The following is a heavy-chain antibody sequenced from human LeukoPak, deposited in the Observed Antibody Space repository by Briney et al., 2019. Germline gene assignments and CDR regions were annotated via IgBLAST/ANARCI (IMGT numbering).Heavy chain of an antibody. CDR1: GFTFSSYA. CDR2: ISGSGGST. D-gene: IGHD3-10*01. Sequence: GGSLRLSCAASGFTFSSYAMSWVRQAPGKGLEWVSAISGSGGSTYYADSVKGRFTISRDNSKNTLYLQMNSLRAENTAVYYCAKFGYYYGSGSYSSRSRGGYYFDYWGQGTLVTVSS. V-gene: IGHV3-23*01. J-gene: IGHJ4*02. CDR3: AKFGYYYGSGSYSSRSRGGYYFDY.